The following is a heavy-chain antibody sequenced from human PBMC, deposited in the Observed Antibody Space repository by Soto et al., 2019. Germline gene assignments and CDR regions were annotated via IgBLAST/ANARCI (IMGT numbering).Heavy chain of an antibody. CDR1: GFTFSSYA. J-gene: IGHJ6*02. CDR3: AKLGYYGMDV. V-gene: IGHV3-23*01. Sequence: PGGSLRLSCAASGFTFSSYAMSWVRQPREKGLEWGSALSGSGGSTYYADSVKGRFTISRDKSKNTLYLQMSSLRAEDTAVYYCAKLGYYGMDVWGQGTTVTVSS. CDR2: LSGSGGST.